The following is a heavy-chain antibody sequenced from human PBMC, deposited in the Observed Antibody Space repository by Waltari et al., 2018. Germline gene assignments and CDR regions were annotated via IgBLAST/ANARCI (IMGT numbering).Heavy chain of an antibody. Sequence: EVQLVESGGGLVQPGGSLRLLCAASGFTFRNYEMNWVRQAPGKGLALVSYISSGAATRFYADSVKGRFTISRDNAKNSVYLEMNSLRADDTAIYYCARGEGGANEYWGQGTLVTVSS. CDR1: GFTFRNYE. D-gene: IGHD1-26*01. J-gene: IGHJ4*01. CDR3: ARGEGGANEY. V-gene: IGHV3-48*03. CDR2: ISSGAATR.